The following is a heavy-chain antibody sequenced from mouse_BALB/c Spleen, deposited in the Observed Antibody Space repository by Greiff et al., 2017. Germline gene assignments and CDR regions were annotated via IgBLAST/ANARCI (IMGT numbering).Heavy chain of an antibody. J-gene: IGHJ4*01. Sequence: VQLQQSGAELVRPGVSVKISCKGSGYTFTDYAMHWVKQSHAKSLEWIGVISTYYGDASYNQKFKGKATMTVDKSSSTAYMELDRLTSEASAIYYCARGGYRYDAMDYWGQGTSVTVS. CDR3: ARGGYRYDAMDY. CDR2: ISTYYGDA. V-gene: IGHV1S137*01. D-gene: IGHD2-2*01. CDR1: GYTFTDYA.